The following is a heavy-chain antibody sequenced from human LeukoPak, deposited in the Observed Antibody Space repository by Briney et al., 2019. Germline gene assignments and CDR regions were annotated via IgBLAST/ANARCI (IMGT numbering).Heavy chain of an antibody. J-gene: IGHJ4*02. Sequence: GGSLRLSCAASGFTFNSYSMNWVRQAPGKGLEWVSSISSSSSYIYYADSVKGRFTISRDNAKNSLYLQMNSLRAEDTAVYYCASSGWAAAGRFDYWGQGTLVTVSS. D-gene: IGHD6-13*01. CDR3: ASSGWAAAGRFDY. CDR2: ISSSSSYI. V-gene: IGHV3-21*01. CDR1: GFTFNSYS.